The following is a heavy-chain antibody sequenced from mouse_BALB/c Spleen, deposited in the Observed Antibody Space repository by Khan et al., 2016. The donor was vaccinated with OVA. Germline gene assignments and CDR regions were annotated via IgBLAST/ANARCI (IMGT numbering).Heavy chain of an antibody. D-gene: IGHD4-1*01. CDR3: ARGNWQSYYFDY. V-gene: IGHV1S136*01. CDR1: GYRFTSYI. CDR2: INPYNGAT. Sequence: VRLQQSGPELVKPGTSVKMSCKASGYRFTSYIIHWVKQRPGQGLEWIGYINPYNGATKYNEKFKGKATLTSDKSSNTAYMELSSLTSEDSAVYYCARGNWQSYYFDYWGQGNTLTVAS. J-gene: IGHJ2*01.